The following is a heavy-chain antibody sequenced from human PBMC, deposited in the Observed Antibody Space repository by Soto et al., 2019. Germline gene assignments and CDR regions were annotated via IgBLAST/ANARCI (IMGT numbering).Heavy chain of an antibody. CDR3: AREWSPPLAVFDY. Sequence: EVQLVESGGGLVQPGGSLRLSCAPSGFTFTTYWMSWVRQAPGKGLEWVANIKQDGSEKYYVDSVKGRFTISRDNAKNSLYLQMNSLRVKDTAIYYCAREWSPPLAVFDYWGQGTLVTVSS. D-gene: IGHD1-26*01. CDR1: GFTFTTYW. V-gene: IGHV3-7*03. CDR2: IKQDGSEK. J-gene: IGHJ4*02.